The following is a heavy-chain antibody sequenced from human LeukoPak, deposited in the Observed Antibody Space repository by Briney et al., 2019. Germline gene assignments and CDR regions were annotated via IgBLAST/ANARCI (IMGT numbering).Heavy chain of an antibody. Sequence: GGSLRLSCAASGFTFRSYEMNWVRQAPGNGLEWVSYISSSGSTIYYADSVKGRFTISRDNAKNSLYLQMNSLRAEDTAVYYCARDFNYYDSSGYPHWYFDLWGRGTLVTVSS. CDR2: ISSSGSTI. CDR3: ARDFNYYDSSGYPHWYFDL. V-gene: IGHV3-48*03. J-gene: IGHJ2*01. CDR1: GFTFRSYE. D-gene: IGHD3-22*01.